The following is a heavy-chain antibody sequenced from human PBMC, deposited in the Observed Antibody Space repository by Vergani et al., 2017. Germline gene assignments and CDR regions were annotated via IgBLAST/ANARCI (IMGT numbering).Heavy chain of an antibody. CDR1: GGSVSSGSYY. D-gene: IGHD2-2*01. J-gene: IGHJ4*02. Sequence: QVQLQESGPGLVKPSETLSLTCTVSGGSVSSGSYYWSWIRQPAGKGLEWIGYIYYSGSTNYNPSLKSRVTISVDTSKNQFSLKLSSVTAADTAVYYCAILTLYCSSTSCYSNYFDYWGQGTLVTVSS. V-gene: IGHV4-61*10. CDR3: AILTLYCSSTSCYSNYFDY. CDR2: IYYSGST.